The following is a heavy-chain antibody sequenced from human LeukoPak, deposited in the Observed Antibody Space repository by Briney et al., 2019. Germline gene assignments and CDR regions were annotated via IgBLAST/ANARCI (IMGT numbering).Heavy chain of an antibody. V-gene: IGHV4-59*01. J-gene: IGHJ3*02. Sequence: SETLSLTCTVSSGSISSYYWSWIRQPPGKGLEWIGYIYYSGSTNYNPSLKSRVTISVDTSKNQFSLKLSSVTAADTAVYYCARKNYHDAFDIWGQGTMVTVSS. CDR3: ARKNYHDAFDI. D-gene: IGHD5-24*01. CDR1: SGSISSYY. CDR2: IYYSGST.